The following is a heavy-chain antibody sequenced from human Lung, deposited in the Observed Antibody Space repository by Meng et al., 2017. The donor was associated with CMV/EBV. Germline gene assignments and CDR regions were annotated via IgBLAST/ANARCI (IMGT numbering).Heavy chain of an antibody. J-gene: IGHJ6*02. CDR3: ARTTYDFWSGIYYYYYYGMDV. CDR1: GWSLSGYY. V-gene: IGHV4-34*01. D-gene: IGHD3-3*01. CDR2: INHSGST. Sequence: SESLSLXCAVYGWSLSGYYWSCIRQPPRKGLEWIGEINHSGSTNYNPSLKSRVTISVDTSKNQFSLKLSSVTAADTAVYYCARTTYDFWSGIYYYYYYGMDVWRQGTTVTVSS.